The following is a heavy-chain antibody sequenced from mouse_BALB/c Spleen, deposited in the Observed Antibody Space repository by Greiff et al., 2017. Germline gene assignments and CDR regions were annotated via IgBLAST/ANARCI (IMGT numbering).Heavy chain of an antibody. J-gene: IGHJ4*01. CDR2: IWGDGST. V-gene: IGHV2-6-7*01. CDR3: ARANGSSYHYYAMDY. CDR1: GFSLTGYG. D-gene: IGHD1-1*01. Sequence: QVQLKESGPSLVAPSQSLSITCTVSGFSLTGYGVNWVRQPPGKGLEWLGMIWGDGSTDYNSALKSRLSISKDNSKSQVFLKMNSLQTDDTARYYCARANGSSYHYYAMDYWGQGTSVTVSS.